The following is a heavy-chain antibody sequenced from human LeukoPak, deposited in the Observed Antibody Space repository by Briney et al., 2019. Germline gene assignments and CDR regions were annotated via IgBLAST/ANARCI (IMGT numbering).Heavy chain of an antibody. CDR1: GYTFTSYG. V-gene: IGHV1-18*01. CDR2: ISAYNGNT. J-gene: IGHJ4*02. Sequence: GASVTVSCKASGYTFTSYGISWVRQAPGQGLEWMGWISAYNGNTNYAQKLQGRVTMTTDASTSTAYMELRSLRSDDTAVYYCARNQRNKYFDYWGQGTLVTVSS. CDR3: ARNQRNKYFDY. D-gene: IGHD1/OR15-1a*01.